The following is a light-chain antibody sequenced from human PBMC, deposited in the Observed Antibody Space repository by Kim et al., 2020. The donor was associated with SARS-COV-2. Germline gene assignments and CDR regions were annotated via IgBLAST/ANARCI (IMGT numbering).Light chain of an antibody. Sequence: VSPGERATLPCRASQSVSSNLAWYQQKPGQAPRLLIYGASTRATGIPTGFSGSGSETEFTLTISSLHSEDFAVYFCQQYDTWPRTFGQGTKVDIK. CDR3: QQYDTWPRT. V-gene: IGKV3-15*01. CDR1: QSVSSN. J-gene: IGKJ1*01. CDR2: GAS.